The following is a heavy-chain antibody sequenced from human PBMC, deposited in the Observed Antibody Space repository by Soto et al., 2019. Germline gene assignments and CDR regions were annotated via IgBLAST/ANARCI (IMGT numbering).Heavy chain of an antibody. D-gene: IGHD3-3*01. CDR3: ARAPPWRFWEGPQPICGRAV. J-gene: IGHJ6*03. Sequence: ASVKVSCKASGYTFTSYAMHWVRQAPGQRLEWMGWINAGNGNTKYSQKFQGRVTITRDTSASTAYMELSSLRSEDTAVYYCARAPPWRFWEGPQPICGRAVGGKGTRVTFP. CDR1: GYTFTSYA. V-gene: IGHV1-3*01. CDR2: INAGNGNT.